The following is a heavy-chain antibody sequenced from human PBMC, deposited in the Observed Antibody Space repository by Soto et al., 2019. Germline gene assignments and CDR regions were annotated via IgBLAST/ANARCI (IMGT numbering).Heavy chain of an antibody. D-gene: IGHD3-16*01. J-gene: IGHJ4*02. V-gene: IGHV3-23*01. CDR3: TKVRLTYYECLDY. CDR2: VSGSGGT. CDR1: GVMFSNYA. Sequence: GGSLRLSCASSGVMFSNYAMSWVRLAPGKGLEWVSTVSGSGGTHYVDSVRGRFTISRDNSKNTVFLQMNSLRAEDTDIYYCTKVRLTYYECLDYWGQGT.